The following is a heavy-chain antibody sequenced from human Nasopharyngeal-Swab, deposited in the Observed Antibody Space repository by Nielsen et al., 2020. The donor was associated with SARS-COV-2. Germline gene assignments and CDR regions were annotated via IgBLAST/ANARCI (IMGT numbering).Heavy chain of an antibody. J-gene: IGHJ4*02. Sequence: WIRQPPGKGLEWVSSISSSSSYIYYADSVKGRFTISRDNSRNTLYLQMNSLRAEDTAVYYRAKGLPPSYYYDTSGYYLDSWGQGTLVTVSS. CDR3: AKGLPPSYYYDTSGYYLDS. D-gene: IGHD3-22*01. V-gene: IGHV3-21*01. CDR2: ISSSSSYI.